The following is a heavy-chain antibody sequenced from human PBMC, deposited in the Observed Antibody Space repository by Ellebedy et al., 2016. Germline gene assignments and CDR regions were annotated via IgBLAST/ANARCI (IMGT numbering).Heavy chain of an antibody. CDR1: GFIFTNFF. D-gene: IGHD2-8*01. Sequence: GESLKISCAASGFIFTNFFMSWVRQAPGKGLEWISTISGSGDNINLADSVKGRFTISRDNSRNTMYLQMNSLRADDTAVYYCRQGHYANYWGQGTLVTVSS. J-gene: IGHJ4*02. CDR3: RQGHYANY. CDR2: ISGSGDNI. V-gene: IGHV3-23*01.